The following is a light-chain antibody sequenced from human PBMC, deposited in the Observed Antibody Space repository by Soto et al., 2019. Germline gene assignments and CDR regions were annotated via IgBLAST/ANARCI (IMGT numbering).Light chain of an antibody. CDR3: QQGSTWPWT. V-gene: IGKV3-11*01. CDR2: AAS. CDR1: QSVGSS. Sequence: EIVMMQSPATLSVSPGERATLSFRASQSVGSSLAWYQLKLGQAPRLLIYAASDRATGIPGRFSGSGSGTDFTLIISSLEPEDFAFYYCQQGSTWPWTFGQGTKVDIK. J-gene: IGKJ1*01.